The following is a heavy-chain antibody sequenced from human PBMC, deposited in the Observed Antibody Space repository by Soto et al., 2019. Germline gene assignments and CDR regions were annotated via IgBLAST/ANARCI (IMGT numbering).Heavy chain of an antibody. V-gene: IGHV3-30-3*01. D-gene: IGHD4-17*01. J-gene: IGHJ4*02. CDR2: ISYDGSNK. CDR3: ATIEPDYGDYLF. CDR1: GGTFSSYA. Sequence: QVQLVQSGAEVKKPGSSVKVSCKASGGTFSSYAMHWVRQAPGKGLEWVAVISYDGSNKYYADSVKGRFTISRDNSKNTLYLQMNSLRAEDTAVYYCATIEPDYGDYLFWGQGTLVTVSS.